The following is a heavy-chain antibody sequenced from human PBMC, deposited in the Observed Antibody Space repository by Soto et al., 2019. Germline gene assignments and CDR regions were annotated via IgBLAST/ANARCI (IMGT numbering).Heavy chain of an antibody. CDR1: GGTFSSYA. V-gene: IGHV1-69*06. Sequence: ASVKVSCKASGGTFSSYAISWVRQAPGQGLEWMGGIIPIFGTANYAQKFQGRVTMTADKSTNTAYMELSSLRSEDTAVYYCATDSSGYDGDPWDHWGQGTRVTVPS. CDR3: ATDSSGYDGDPWDH. J-gene: IGHJ4*02. D-gene: IGHD5-12*01. CDR2: IIPIFGTA.